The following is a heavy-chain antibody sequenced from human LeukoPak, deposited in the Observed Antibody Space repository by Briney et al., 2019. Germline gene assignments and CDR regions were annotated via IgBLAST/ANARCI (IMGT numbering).Heavy chain of an antibody. J-gene: IGHJ4*02. CDR2: INQDGSQK. CDR1: VFTFSSYC. CDR3: ARDWFDGDYDRFDY. V-gene: IGHV3-7*03. D-gene: IGHD4-17*01. Sequence: GGSLRLSCAVSVFTFSSYCMSWFRQAPGKWLEWVANINQDGSQKFSVDSVKGRFTISRDKAKNSLYIQMNSLRVEATAVYYCARDWFDGDYDRFDYWGKGTMVTVSS.